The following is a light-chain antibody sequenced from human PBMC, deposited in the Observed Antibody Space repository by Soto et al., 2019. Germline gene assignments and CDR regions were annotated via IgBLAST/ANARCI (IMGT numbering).Light chain of an antibody. V-gene: IGLV7-46*01. CDR2: DTN. J-gene: IGLJ2*01. CDR1: TGAVTSAHY. CDR3: FLSYSGAVV. Sequence: QAVVTQEPSLTVSPGGTVTLTCGSSTGAVTSAHYPHWFQQRPGQAPKTLIYDTNNKHSWTPARFSGSLLGGKAALTLSGAQPEDEADYYCFLSYSGAVVFGGGTKLTVL.